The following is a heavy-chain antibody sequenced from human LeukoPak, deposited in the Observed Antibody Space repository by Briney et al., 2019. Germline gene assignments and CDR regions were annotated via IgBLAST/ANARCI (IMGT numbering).Heavy chain of an antibody. J-gene: IGHJ4*02. CDR1: GFTFSSYA. Sequence: GGSLRLSCAASGFTFSSYAMSWVRQAPGKGLEWVSAISGSGGSTYNADSVKGRFTISRDNSKNTLYLQMNSLRAEDTAVYYCAKEGYDYVWGSYRYTYYFDYWGQGTLVTVSS. V-gene: IGHV3-23*01. D-gene: IGHD3-16*02. CDR3: AKEGYDYVWGSYRYTYYFDY. CDR2: ISGSGGST.